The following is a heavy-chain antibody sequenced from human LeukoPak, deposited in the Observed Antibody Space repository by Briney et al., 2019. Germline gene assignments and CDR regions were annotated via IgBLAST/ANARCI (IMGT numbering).Heavy chain of an antibody. J-gene: IGHJ6*03. D-gene: IGHD2-2*01. CDR3: ARDGPDIVVEPAAADYYYYMDV. V-gene: IGHV1-18*01. CDR2: ISAYNGNT. CDR1: GYTFTSYG. Sequence: ASVKVSCKASGYTFTSYGISWVRQAPGQGLEWMGWISAYNGNTNYAQKLQGRVTMTTDTSTSTAYMELRSLRSDDTAVYYCARDGPDIVVEPAAADYYYYMDVWGKGTTVTVSS.